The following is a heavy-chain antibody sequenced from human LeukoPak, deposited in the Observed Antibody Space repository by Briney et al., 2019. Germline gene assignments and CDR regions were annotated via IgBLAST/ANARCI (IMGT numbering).Heavy chain of an antibody. CDR2: FDPEDGET. J-gene: IGHJ3*01. V-gene: IGHV1-24*01. CDR3: AIIDYYDSSGSDQ. D-gene: IGHD3-22*01. CDR1: GYTLIELS. Sequence: ASVNVSCQVSGYTLIELSMHWVGQARGKGLEWMGGFDPEDGETIYAQKFQGRVTMTEDTSTDTAYMELSSLRSDDTAVYYCAIIDYYDSSGSDQWGQGTIVTVSS.